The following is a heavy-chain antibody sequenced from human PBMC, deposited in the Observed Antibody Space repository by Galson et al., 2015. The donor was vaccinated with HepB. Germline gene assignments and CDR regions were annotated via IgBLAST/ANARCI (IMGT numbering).Heavy chain of an antibody. CDR3: AREGEYSGYGWSVVWYFDL. CDR2: IYHSGST. D-gene: IGHD5-12*01. Sequence: SLTCAVSGGSISSSNWWSWVRQPPGKGLEWIGEIYHSGSTNYNPSLKSRVTISVDTSKNQFSLKLSSVTAADTAVYYCAREGEYSGYGWSVVWYFDLWGRGTLVTVSS. CDR1: GGSISSSNW. J-gene: IGHJ2*01. V-gene: IGHV4-4*02.